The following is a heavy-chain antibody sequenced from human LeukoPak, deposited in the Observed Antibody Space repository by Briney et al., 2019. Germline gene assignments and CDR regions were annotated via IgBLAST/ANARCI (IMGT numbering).Heavy chain of an antibody. J-gene: IGHJ4*02. CDR3: ARDEGQREAYFDY. CDR1: GGSFSGYY. CDR2: INHSGST. V-gene: IGHV4-34*01. Sequence: KTSETLSLTCAVYGGSFSGYYWSWIRQPPGKGLEWIGEINHSGSTNYNPSLKSRVTISVDTSKNQFSLKLSSVTAADTAVYYCARDEGQREAYFDYWGQGTLVTVSS.